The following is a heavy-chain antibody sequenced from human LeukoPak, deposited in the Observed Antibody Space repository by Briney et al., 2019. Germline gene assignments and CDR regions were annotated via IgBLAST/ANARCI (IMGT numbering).Heavy chain of an antibody. CDR2: ITSGFTQ. D-gene: IGHD1-26*01. Sequence: GGSLSLSCAASGLTFSSYAMSWVRQAPGKGLEWVSGITSGFTQHYADSVKGRFTISRDNSKNTFHLQMNSLRAEDTAVYYCAKDYSDSRVGDVFFEYWGQGTLVT. J-gene: IGHJ4*02. CDR1: GLTFSSYA. CDR3: AKDYSDSRVGDVFFEY. V-gene: IGHV3-23*01.